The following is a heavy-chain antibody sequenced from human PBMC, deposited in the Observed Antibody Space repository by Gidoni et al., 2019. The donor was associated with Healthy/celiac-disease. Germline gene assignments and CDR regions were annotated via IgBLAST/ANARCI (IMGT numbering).Heavy chain of an antibody. Sequence: IYYSGSTNYNPSLKSRVTISVDTSKNQFSLKLSSVTAADTAVYYCARETVAGSPLGLWGQGTLVTVSS. CDR3: ARETVAGSPLGL. CDR2: IYYSGST. J-gene: IGHJ4*02. D-gene: IGHD6-19*01. V-gene: IGHV4-59*01.